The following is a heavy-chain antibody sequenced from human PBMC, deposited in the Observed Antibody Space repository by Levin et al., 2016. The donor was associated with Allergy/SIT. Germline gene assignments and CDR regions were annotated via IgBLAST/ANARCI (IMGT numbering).Heavy chain of an antibody. J-gene: IGHJ4*02. CDR2: ISSSSSYI. CDR1: GFTFSRYT. D-gene: IGHD5-12*01. Sequence: GGSLRLSCAASGFTFSRYTMNWVRQAPGKGLEWVSSISSSSSYIYYADSVKGRFTISRDNAKNSLYLQMNSLRAEDTAVYYCARALDTLSGYDNYWGQGTLVTVSS. CDR3: ARALDTLSGYDNY. V-gene: IGHV3-21*01.